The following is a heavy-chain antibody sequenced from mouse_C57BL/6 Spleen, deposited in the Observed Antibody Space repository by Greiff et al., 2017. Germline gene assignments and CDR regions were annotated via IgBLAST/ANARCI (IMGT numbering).Heavy chain of an antibody. CDR1: GFTFSSYA. Sequence: EVKLMESGEGLVKPGGSLKLSCAASGFTFSSYAMSWVRQTPEKRLEWVAYISSGGDYIYYADTVKGRFTISRDNARNTLYLQMSSLKSEDTAMYYCTRETGTSRGYFDYWGQGTTLTVSS. D-gene: IGHD4-1*01. V-gene: IGHV5-9-1*02. CDR2: ISSGGDYI. CDR3: TRETGTSRGYFDY. J-gene: IGHJ2*01.